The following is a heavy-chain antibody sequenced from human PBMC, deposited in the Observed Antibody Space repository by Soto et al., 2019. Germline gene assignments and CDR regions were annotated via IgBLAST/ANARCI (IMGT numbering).Heavy chain of an antibody. CDR3: AHRLLPWDVLLWFGEPYRQDAFDI. V-gene: IGHV2-5*02. Sequence: QITLKESGPPLVKPTQTLTLTCTFSGFSLSTSGVGVGWIRQPPGKALEWLALIYWDDDKRYSPSLKSRLTITKDTSKNQVVLTMTNMDPVDTATYYCAHRLLPWDVLLWFGEPYRQDAFDIWGQGTMVTVSS. CDR2: IYWDDDK. J-gene: IGHJ3*02. D-gene: IGHD3-10*01. CDR1: GFSLSTSGVG.